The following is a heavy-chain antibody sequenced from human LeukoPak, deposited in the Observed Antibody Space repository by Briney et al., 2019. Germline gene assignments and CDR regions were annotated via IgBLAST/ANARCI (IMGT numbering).Heavy chain of an antibody. CDR1: GGSISSRSYY. Sequence: SSETLSLTCTVSGGSISSRSYYWGWIRQPPGKGLEWIGGINHSGSTNYNPSLKSRVTISVDTSKNQFSLKLSSVTAADTAVYYCARRKRYSSLGAFDIWGQGTMVTVSS. V-gene: IGHV4-39*07. D-gene: IGHD3-9*01. J-gene: IGHJ3*02. CDR3: ARRKRYSSLGAFDI. CDR2: INHSGST.